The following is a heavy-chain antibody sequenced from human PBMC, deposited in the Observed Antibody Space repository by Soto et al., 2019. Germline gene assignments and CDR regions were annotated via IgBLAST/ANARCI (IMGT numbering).Heavy chain of an antibody. Sequence: VQLVQSGAEVKKPGASVKVSCKASGYTFTGYYMHWVRQAPGQGPEWMGWINPNSGGTTYAQKFQGRVTVTRDTSNSTAFMELSSLRSDDTAVYYCARGGSSSLDYWGQGTLVTVSS. CDR2: INPNSGGT. J-gene: IGHJ4*02. D-gene: IGHD6-6*01. V-gene: IGHV1-2*02. CDR1: GYTFTGYY. CDR3: ARGGSSSLDY.